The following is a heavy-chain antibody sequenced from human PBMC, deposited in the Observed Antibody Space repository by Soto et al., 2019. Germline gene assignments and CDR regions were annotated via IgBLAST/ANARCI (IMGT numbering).Heavy chain of an antibody. J-gene: IGHJ4*02. V-gene: IGHV1-2*02. CDR2: INPNSGVT. Sequence: QVQLVQSGAEVKKPGASVKVSCKASGYTFTGYHMHWVRQAPGQGLEWMGWINPNSGVTIYAQKFQGRVTMTRDTSISTAYMELSRLRSDDTAVYYCARDSGGFDYWGQGTLVTVSS. CDR3: ARDSGGFDY. CDR1: GYTFTGYH. D-gene: IGHD3-10*01.